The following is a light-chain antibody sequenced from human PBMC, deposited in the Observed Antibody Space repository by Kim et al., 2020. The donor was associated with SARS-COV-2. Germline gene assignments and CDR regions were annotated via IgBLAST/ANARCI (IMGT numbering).Light chain of an antibody. CDR1: QSINTY. V-gene: IGKV3-11*01. CDR3: QQRSNWPLT. J-gene: IGKJ4*01. Sequence: SLSPGERATLSCRASQSINTYLAWYHQKPGQAPRLLIYDASNRATDIPARFSGGGSGTDFTLTISSLEPEDFAVYYCQQRSNWPLTFGGGTKLEI. CDR2: DAS.